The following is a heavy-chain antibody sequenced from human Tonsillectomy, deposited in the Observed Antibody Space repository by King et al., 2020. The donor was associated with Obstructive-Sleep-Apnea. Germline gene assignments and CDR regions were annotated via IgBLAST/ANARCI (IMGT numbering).Heavy chain of an antibody. V-gene: IGHV4-34*01. CDR3: AREPSSGYYLGAFDI. J-gene: IGHJ3*02. CDR2: INHSGST. D-gene: IGHD3-22*01. CDR1: GGSFSGYY. Sequence: VQLQQWGAGLLKPSETLSLTCAVYGGSFSGYYWSWIRQPPGKVLEWFGKINHSGSTNYHPSLKSRVTISIDTSKKQFSLKLSSVTAADTAVYYCAREPSSGYYLGAFDIWGQGTMVTVSS.